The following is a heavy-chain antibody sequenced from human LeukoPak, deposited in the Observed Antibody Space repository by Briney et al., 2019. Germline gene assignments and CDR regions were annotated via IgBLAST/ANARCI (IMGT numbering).Heavy chain of an antibody. CDR2: INTHKGHT. CDR3: AREFGHCSGDNCFYFFDL. CDR1: GYTXTNYN. D-gene: IGHD2-15*01. Sequence: ASVKVSCKASGYTXTNYNISWVRQAPGQGLEWMGWINTHKGHTNFLQKFQGRVTVTTDISTNTAYMELRRLRSDDTAVYYCAREFGHCSGDNCFYFFDLWGQGSQVIVSS. J-gene: IGHJ4*02. V-gene: IGHV1-18*01.